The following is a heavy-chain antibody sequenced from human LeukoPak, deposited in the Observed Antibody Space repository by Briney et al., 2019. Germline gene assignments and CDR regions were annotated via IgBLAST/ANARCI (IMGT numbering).Heavy chain of an antibody. CDR1: GFTFSSYS. CDR3: ARDRGDLDFDY. V-gene: IGHV3-48*01. CDR2: ISSSSSTI. Sequence: GGSLRLSCAASGFTFSSYSMNWVRQAPGKGLEWVSYISSSSSTIYYADSVKGRLTISRDNAKNSLHLQMNSLRAEDTAVYYCARDRGDLDFDYWGQGTLVTVSS. D-gene: IGHD4-17*01. J-gene: IGHJ4*02.